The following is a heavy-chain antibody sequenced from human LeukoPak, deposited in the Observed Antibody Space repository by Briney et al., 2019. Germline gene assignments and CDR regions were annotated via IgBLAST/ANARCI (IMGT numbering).Heavy chain of an antibody. CDR1: GGSFSGYY. D-gene: IGHD3-10*01. V-gene: IGHV4-34*01. Sequence: SETLSLTCAVYGGSFSGYYWSWIRQPPGKGLEWIGEINHRGSTNYNPSLKSRVTISVDTSKNQFSLKLSSVTAADTAVYYCARDYGSGFSWGQGTLVTVSS. J-gene: IGHJ5*02. CDR2: INHRGST. CDR3: ARDYGSGFS.